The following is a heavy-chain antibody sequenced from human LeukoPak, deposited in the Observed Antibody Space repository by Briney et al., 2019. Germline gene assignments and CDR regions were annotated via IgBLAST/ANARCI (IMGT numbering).Heavy chain of an antibody. CDR3: AREGNFNYGDYYFDY. CDR1: GGSISSYY. CDR2: IYYSGST. J-gene: IGHJ4*02. V-gene: IGHV4-59*01. Sequence: PSETLSLTCTVSGGSISSYYWSWIRQPPGKGLERIGYIYYSGSTNYNPSLKSRVTISVDTSKNQFSLKLSSVTAANTAVYYCAREGNFNYGDYYFDYWGQGTLVTVSS. D-gene: IGHD4-17*01.